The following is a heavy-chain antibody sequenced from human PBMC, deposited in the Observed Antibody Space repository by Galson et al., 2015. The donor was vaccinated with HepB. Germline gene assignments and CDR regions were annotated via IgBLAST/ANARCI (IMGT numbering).Heavy chain of an antibody. J-gene: IGHJ5*01. CDR3: AREMSGDWFDY. CDR1: GSTDSTNY. D-gene: IGHD3-10*01. Sequence: SLRLYCVDHGSTDSTNYMSWVRQAQGKGLEWVSVIYKGGNRDYADFVRGRFSISRDNSKNTLYLQMNSLRADDTAVYYCAREMSGDWFDYWGQGTLVTVSS. V-gene: IGHV3-66*01. CDR2: IYKGGNR.